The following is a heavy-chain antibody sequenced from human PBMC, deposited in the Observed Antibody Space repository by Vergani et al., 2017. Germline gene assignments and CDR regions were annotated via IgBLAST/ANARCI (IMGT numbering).Heavy chain of an antibody. V-gene: IGHV2-26*01. CDR2: IFSNDEK. J-gene: IGHJ5*02. Sequence: QESGPGLVKPSETLSLTCTVSGGSISSYYWSWIRQPPGKALEWLAHIFSNDEKSYSTSLKSRLTISKDTSKSQVVLTMTNMDPVDTATYYCARILNFIAAAGTRFDPWGQGTLVTVSS. CDR1: GGSISSYYW. CDR3: ARILNFIAAAGTRFDP. D-gene: IGHD6-13*01.